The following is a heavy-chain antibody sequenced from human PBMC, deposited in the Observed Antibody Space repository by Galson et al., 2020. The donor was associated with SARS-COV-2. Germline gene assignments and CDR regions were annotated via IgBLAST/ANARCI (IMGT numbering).Heavy chain of an antibody. Sequence: SETLSLTCTVSGGSISSHYWSWIRQPPGKGLEWIGYIYYSGSTNYNPSLKSRVTISVDTSKNQFSLKLSSVTAADTAVYYFARGGRPPYYYYMDVWGKGTTVTVSS. CDR1: GGSISSHY. CDR3: ARGGRPPYYYYMDV. V-gene: IGHV4-59*11. J-gene: IGHJ6*03. CDR2: IYYSGST. D-gene: IGHD1-26*01.